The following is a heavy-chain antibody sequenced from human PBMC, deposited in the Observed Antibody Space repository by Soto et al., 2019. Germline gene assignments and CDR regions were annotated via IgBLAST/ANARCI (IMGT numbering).Heavy chain of an antibody. CDR3: ARGVLH. J-gene: IGHJ4*02. Sequence: QVQLQESGPGLVKPSQTLSLTCTVSAGSISSGGYSWSWIRQHPGKGLEWIGYIFYSGSTSYNPSLKSRVTISVDTSKNQFSLKVSSVTAADTAVYYCARGVLHWGQGTLVTVSS. V-gene: IGHV4-31*03. CDR2: IFYSGST. CDR1: AGSISSGGYS.